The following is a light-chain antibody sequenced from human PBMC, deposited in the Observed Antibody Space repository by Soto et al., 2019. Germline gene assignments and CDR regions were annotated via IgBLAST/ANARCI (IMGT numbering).Light chain of an antibody. CDR1: QNLSRN. Sequence: EMVMTQSPATLSVSPGERATLSCRASQNLSRNLAWYQQQPGQAPRLLIFYASTRATGIPARFSGSGSGTDFKLTISSLQSEDFAVYYCQQYDKWPHTFGQGTKLEIK. V-gene: IGKV3-15*01. CDR3: QQYDKWPHT. CDR2: YAS. J-gene: IGKJ2*01.